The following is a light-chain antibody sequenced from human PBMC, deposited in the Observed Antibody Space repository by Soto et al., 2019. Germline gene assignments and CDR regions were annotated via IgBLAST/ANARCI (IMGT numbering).Light chain of an antibody. V-gene: IGLV1-47*01. CDR1: TSNIGHNY. CDR2: RSD. Sequence: QSVLTQPPSASGTPGQRVTISCSGTTSNIGHNYVCWYQQLPGSTPKLLILRSDQRPSGVPARFSGSKSGTSASLTIGGLRSEDEADYYCASWDDSLSGFVFGTGTKVTVL. CDR3: ASWDDSLSGFV. J-gene: IGLJ1*01.